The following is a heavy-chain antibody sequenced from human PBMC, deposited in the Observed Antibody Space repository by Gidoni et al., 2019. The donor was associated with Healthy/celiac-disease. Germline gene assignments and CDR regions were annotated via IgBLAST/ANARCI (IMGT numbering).Heavy chain of an antibody. V-gene: IGHV3-33*01. D-gene: IGHD3-10*01. CDR3: ARVSEYYGELLTIGAFDI. CDR1: GFTFSSYG. CDR2: IWYDGSNK. J-gene: IGHJ3*02. Sequence: QVQLVESGGGVVQPGRSLRLSCAASGFTFSSYGMHWVRQAPGKGLEWVAVIWYDGSNKYYADSVKGRFTISRDNSKNTLYLQMNSLRAEDTAVYYCARVSEYYGELLTIGAFDIWGQGTMVTVSS.